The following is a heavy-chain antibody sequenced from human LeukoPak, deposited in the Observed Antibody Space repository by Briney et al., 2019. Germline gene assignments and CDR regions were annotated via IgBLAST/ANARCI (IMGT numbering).Heavy chain of an antibody. CDR3: AGDSSGYYWDAFDI. J-gene: IGHJ3*02. D-gene: IGHD3-22*01. V-gene: IGHV4-59*01. CDR1: GGSISSYY. Sequence: PSETLSLICSVSGGSISSYYWSWIGQPPGKGLEWIGYIYYSGSTNYNPSLKSRVTISVDTSKNQFSLKLSSVTAADTAVYYCAGDSSGYYWDAFDIWGQGTMVTVSS. CDR2: IYYSGST.